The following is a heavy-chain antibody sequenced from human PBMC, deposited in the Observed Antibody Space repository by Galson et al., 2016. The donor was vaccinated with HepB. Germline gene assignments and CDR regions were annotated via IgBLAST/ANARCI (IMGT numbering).Heavy chain of an antibody. CDR3: ARAQMWKDVDY. CDR2: ISSYNGNT. V-gene: IGHV1-18*01. CDR1: GYNFIDYG. J-gene: IGHJ4*02. Sequence: SVKVSCKASGYNFIDYGIGWVRQAPGQGLEWMGWISSYNGNTNYVQKFQGRVTMTRDTSTSTAYMELRSLRSDDTAVYYCARAQMWKDVDYWGQGTLVTVSS. D-gene: IGHD1-1*01.